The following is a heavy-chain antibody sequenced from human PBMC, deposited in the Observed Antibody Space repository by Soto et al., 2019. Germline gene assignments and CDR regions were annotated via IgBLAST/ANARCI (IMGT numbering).Heavy chain of an antibody. CDR3: ARRYGYSFDY. V-gene: IGHV4-59*08. J-gene: IGHJ4*02. CDR1: GGSISRYY. D-gene: IGHD1-1*01. Sequence: PSETLSLTCTVSGGSISRYYWSRIRQPPGKGLEWIGYIYYSGSTNYNPSLKSRVTISVDTSKNQFSLKLSSVTAADTAVYYCARRYGYSFDYWGQGTLVTVSS. CDR2: IYYSGST.